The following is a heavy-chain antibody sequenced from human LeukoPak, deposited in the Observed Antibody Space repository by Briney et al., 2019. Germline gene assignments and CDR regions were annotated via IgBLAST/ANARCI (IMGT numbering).Heavy chain of an antibody. V-gene: IGHV4-34*01. CDR1: GGSFSGYY. CDR3: ARGIPKDYYDSSGYYYRPRYYFDY. D-gene: IGHD3-22*01. CDR2: INHSGST. J-gene: IGHJ4*02. Sequence: SETLSLTCAVYGGSFSGYYWSWIRQPPGKGLEWIGEINHSGSTNYNRSLKSRVTISVDTSKNQFSLKLSSVTAADTAVYYCARGIPKDYYDSSGYYYRPRYYFDYWGQGTLVTVSS.